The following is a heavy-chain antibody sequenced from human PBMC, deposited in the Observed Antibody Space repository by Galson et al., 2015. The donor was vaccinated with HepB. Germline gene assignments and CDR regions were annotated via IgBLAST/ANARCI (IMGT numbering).Heavy chain of an antibody. J-gene: IGHJ3*02. CDR1: GGTFSSFG. D-gene: IGHD3-22*01. V-gene: IGHV1-69*13. CDR2: ITPTSGTT. Sequence: SVKVSCKASGGTFSSFGISWVRQVPGQGLEWMGEITPTSGTTKYSWKFQGRVKITADEFMTTVYMEMTSLRSEDTAVYYCARDHYPYDTSAQKGADDGFDIWGQGTVVTVSS. CDR3: ARDHYPYDTSAQKGADDGFDI.